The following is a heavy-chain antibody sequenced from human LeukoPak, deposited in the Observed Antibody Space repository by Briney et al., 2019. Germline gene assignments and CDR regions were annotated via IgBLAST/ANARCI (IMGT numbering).Heavy chain of an antibody. V-gene: IGHV1-46*01. D-gene: IGHD6-19*01. Sequence: ASVKVSCKASGYTFTSYYMHWVRQAPGQGLEWMGVINPSGGSTSYAQKFQGRVTVTRDTSTSTVYMELSSLRSEDTAVYYCARGAVAGTDFDYWGQGTLVTVSS. CDR2: INPSGGST. J-gene: IGHJ4*02. CDR3: ARGAVAGTDFDY. CDR1: GYTFTSYY.